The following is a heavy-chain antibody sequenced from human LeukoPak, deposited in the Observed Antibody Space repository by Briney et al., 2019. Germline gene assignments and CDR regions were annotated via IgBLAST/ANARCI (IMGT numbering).Heavy chain of an antibody. CDR1: GFTFSSYG. V-gene: IGHV3-30*18. J-gene: IGHJ4*02. D-gene: IGHD4-17*01. Sequence: GGSLRLSCAASGFTFSSYGMHWVRQAPGKGLEWVAIISYDGSDKYYADSVKGRFTISRDNSKNTLYLQMNSLRGEDTAVYYCAKDSARYGDYDYWGQGTVVTVSS. CDR3: AKDSARYGDYDY. CDR2: ISYDGSDK.